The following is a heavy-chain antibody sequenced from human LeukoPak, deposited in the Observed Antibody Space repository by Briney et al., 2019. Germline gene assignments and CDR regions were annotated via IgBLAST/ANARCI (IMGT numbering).Heavy chain of an antibody. CDR1: GFTFDDYA. CDR3: AKAVPGGYFDY. CDR2: ISWNSGSI. Sequence: GGSLRLSCAASGFTFDDYAMHWVRQAPGKGLEWVSGISWNSGSIGYADSVKGRFTISRDNAKNSLCLQMNSLRAEDTALYYCAKAVPGGYFDYWGQGTLVTVSS. V-gene: IGHV3-9*01. J-gene: IGHJ4*02. D-gene: IGHD1-14*01.